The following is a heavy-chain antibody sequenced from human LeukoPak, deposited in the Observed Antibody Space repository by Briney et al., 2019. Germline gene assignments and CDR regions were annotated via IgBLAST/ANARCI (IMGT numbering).Heavy chain of an antibody. CDR1: GGSFSGYY. Sequence: SETLSLTCTVYGGSFSGYYWSWIRQPPGKGLEWIGEINHSGSTNYNPSLKSRLTISVDTSKNQFSLKLSSVTAADEAVYYCARLSLFLTGYSNMDVWGKGTTVTVSS. CDR2: INHSGST. D-gene: IGHD3-9*01. V-gene: IGHV4-34*01. CDR3: ARLSLFLTGYSNMDV. J-gene: IGHJ6*03.